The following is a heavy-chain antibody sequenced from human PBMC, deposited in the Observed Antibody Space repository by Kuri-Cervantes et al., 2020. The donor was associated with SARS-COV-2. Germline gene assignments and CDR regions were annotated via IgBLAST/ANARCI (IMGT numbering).Heavy chain of an antibody. Sequence: ESLKISCTVSGYSISSGYYWGWIRQPPGKGLEWIGTIYHSGTTYYNSSLKSRLTMSVDTPKNQFSLKLSSVTAADTAVYYCARSGNIVVVPAAIRVNWFDPWGQGTLVTVSS. J-gene: IGHJ5*02. CDR1: GYSISSGYY. CDR2: IYHSGTT. CDR3: ARSGNIVVVPAAIRVNWFDP. D-gene: IGHD2-2*02. V-gene: IGHV4-38-2*02.